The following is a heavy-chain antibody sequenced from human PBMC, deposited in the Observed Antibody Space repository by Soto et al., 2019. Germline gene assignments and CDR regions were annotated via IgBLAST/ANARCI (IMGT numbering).Heavy chain of an antibody. CDR1: GFTFSMYW. CDR3: AREVGRGSGSYYLDY. D-gene: IGHD3-16*01. V-gene: IGHV3-74*03. Sequence: GGSLRLSCAASGFTFSMYWMHWVRQAPGKGVLWVSRINGDGTDTTYADSVKGRFTISRDNAKNTVYLQMNGLRAEDTAVYYCAREVGRGSGSYYLDYWGQETLVTVSS. J-gene: IGHJ4*02. CDR2: INGDGTDT.